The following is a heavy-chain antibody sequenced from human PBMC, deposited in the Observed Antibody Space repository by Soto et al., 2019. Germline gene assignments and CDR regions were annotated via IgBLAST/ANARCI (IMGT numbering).Heavy chain of an antibody. D-gene: IGHD6-6*01. J-gene: IGHJ4*02. CDR3: VRKTAVLDF. CDR2: INWNGGGK. CDR1: GFTFEDYG. Sequence: EVQLVESGGSVVRPGGSLSLSCAASGFTFEDYGLTWVHQPPGKGLEWVSGINWNGGGKGYADSVKGRFTISRDNAKNSLFLQMNSLRAEDTAFYYCVRKTAVLDFWGQGTLVTVSS. V-gene: IGHV3-20*04.